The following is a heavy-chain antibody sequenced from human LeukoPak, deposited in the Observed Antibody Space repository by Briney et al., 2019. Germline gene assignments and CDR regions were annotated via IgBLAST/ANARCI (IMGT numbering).Heavy chain of an antibody. J-gene: IGHJ4*02. V-gene: IGHV4-39*07. CDR2: INHSGST. Sequence: PSETLSLTCTVSGGSISSSSYYWGWIRQPPGKGLEWIGEINHSGSTNYNPSLKSRVTISVDTSKNQFSLKLSSVTAADTAVYYCARSVPHSSGYYQEGFDYWGQGTLVTVSS. D-gene: IGHD3-22*01. CDR3: ARSVPHSSGYYQEGFDY. CDR1: GGSISSSSYY.